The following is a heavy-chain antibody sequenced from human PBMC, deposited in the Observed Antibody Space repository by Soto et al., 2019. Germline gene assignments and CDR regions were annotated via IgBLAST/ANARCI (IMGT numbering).Heavy chain of an antibody. CDR3: VRQKANTAQVSDL. CDR2: IWYDGSNK. V-gene: IGHV3-33*01. Sequence: GGSLRLSCAASGFAFSSYGMHWVRQAPGKGLEWVAVIWYDGSNKYYADSVKGRFTISRDNSKNTLYLQMNSLRAEDTAVYYFVRQKANTAQVSDLWGTGPMVTASS. J-gene: IGHJ6*04. D-gene: IGHD2-21*02. CDR1: GFAFSSYG.